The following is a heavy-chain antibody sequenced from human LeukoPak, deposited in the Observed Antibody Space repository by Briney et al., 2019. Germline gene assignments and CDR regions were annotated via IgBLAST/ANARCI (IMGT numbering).Heavy chain of an antibody. CDR3: ARPVIVVVPSTRGWFDP. CDR2: MNPNSGNT. V-gene: IGHV1-8*01. J-gene: IGHJ5*02. CDR1: GYTFTSYD. Sequence: ASVKVSRKAAGYTFTSYDINWVRQATGQGLEWMGWMNPNSGNTGYAQKFQGRVTMTRNTSISTAYMELSSLRSEDTAVYYCARPVIVVVPSTRGWFDPWGQGTLVTVSS. D-gene: IGHD2-2*01.